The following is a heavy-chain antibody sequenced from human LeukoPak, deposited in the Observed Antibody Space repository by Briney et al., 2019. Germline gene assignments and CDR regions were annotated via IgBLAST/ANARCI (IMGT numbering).Heavy chain of an antibody. CDR1: GFTFSSYE. Sequence: GGSLRLSCAASGFTFSSYEMNWVRQAPGKGLEWVSYISSSGSTIYYADSVKGRFTISRDNAKNSLYLQMNSLRAEDTAVYYCEELGITMIGGVWGKGTTVTISS. V-gene: IGHV3-48*03. CDR3: EELGITMIGGV. CDR2: ISSSGSTI. J-gene: IGHJ6*04. D-gene: IGHD3-10*02.